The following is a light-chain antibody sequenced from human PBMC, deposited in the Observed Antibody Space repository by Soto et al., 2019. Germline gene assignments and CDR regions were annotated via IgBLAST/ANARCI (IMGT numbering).Light chain of an antibody. CDR3: QTWGTGILV. Sequence: QLVLTQSPSASASLGASVKLTCTLSSGHSSYAIAWHQQQPEKGPRYLMKLNSXXSHSXGXXIPXRFSGSSSGAERYLTISSLQSEXXADYYCQTWGTGILVFGGGTKVTVL. V-gene: IGLV4-69*01. CDR2: LNSXXSH. J-gene: IGLJ2*01. CDR1: SGHSSYA.